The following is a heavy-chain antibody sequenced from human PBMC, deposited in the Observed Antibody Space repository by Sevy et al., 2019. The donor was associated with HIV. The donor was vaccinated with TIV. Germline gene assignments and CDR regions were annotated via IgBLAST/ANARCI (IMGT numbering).Heavy chain of an antibody. CDR3: ARVGVSYCTDDCYXRXDX. CDR2: XXYDGRNX. D-gene: IGHD2-21*02. Sequence: GGSLRLSCSASGXXFSSYAXLXXXXAPGKGLEWVXXXXYDGRNXXXSDSVKGRFAISRDESKTTLFLQMESLRTEDTAIYYXARVGVSYCTDDCYXRXDXWGRGTLVTVSS. V-gene: IGHV3-30*09. J-gene: IGHJ4*02. CDR1: GXXFSSYA.